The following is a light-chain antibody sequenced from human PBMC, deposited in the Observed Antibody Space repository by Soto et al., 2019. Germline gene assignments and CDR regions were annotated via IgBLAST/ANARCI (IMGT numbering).Light chain of an antibody. CDR2: AAS. CDR3: QKYNSAPQT. CDR1: QGISNY. Sequence: DIQLTQSPYFLSASVGDRVTITCRASQGISNYLAWYQQKPGKVPKLLIYAASTLQSGVPSRFSGSGSGTDFTLTISSLQPEDVATYYCQKYNSAPQTFGQGTKVDIK. V-gene: IGKV1-27*01. J-gene: IGKJ1*01.